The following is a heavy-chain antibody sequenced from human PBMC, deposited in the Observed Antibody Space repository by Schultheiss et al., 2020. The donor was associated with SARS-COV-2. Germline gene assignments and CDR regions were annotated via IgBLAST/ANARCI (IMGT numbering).Heavy chain of an antibody. CDR2: ISSSSSTI. CDR1: GFTFSSYG. Sequence: GESLKISCAASGFTFSSYGMHWVRQAPGKGLEWVSYISSSSSTIYYADSVKGRFTISRDNAKNSLYLQMNSLRAEDTAVYYCARELDAFDIWGQGTMVTVSS. V-gene: IGHV3-48*04. CDR3: ARELDAFDI. J-gene: IGHJ3*02.